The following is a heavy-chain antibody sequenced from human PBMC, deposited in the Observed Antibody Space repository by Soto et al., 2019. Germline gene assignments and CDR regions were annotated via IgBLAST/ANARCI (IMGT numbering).Heavy chain of an antibody. CDR2: INHSGST. Sequence: SETLSLTCAVYGGSFSGYYWSWIRQPPGKGLEWIGEINHSGSTNYNPSLKSRVTISVDTSKNQFSRKLSSVTAADTAVYYCAREPPLCSSTSCYFDYWGQGTLVTVSS. V-gene: IGHV4-34*01. J-gene: IGHJ4*02. D-gene: IGHD2-2*01. CDR3: AREPPLCSSTSCYFDY. CDR1: GGSFSGYY.